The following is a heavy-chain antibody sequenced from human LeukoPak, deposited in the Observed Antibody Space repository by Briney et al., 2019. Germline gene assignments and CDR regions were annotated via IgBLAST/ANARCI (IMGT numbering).Heavy chain of an antibody. CDR3: ATATVTTRPQGYY. J-gene: IGHJ4*02. CDR1: GGSFSGYY. Sequence: SETLSLTCAVYGGSFSGYYWSWIRQPPGKGLEWIGEIYHSGSTNYNPSLKSRVTISVDKSKNQFSLKLSSVTAADTAVYYCATATVTTRPQGYYWGQGTLVTVSS. CDR2: IYHSGST. V-gene: IGHV4-34*01. D-gene: IGHD4-17*01.